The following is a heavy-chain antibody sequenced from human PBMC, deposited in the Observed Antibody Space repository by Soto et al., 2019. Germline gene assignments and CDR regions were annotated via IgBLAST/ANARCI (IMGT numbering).Heavy chain of an antibody. D-gene: IGHD3-22*01. V-gene: IGHV3-23*01. CDR3: AKDSDAKYSYDNSGYYLLNWFAP. CDR2: ISGSGGST. CDR1: GFAFSSYA. Sequence: GGSLRLSCAASGFAFSSYAMSWVRQAPGKGLEWVSAISGSGGSTYYADSVKGRFTISRDNSKNTLYLQMNSLRAEDTAPYYCAKDSDAKYSYDNSGYYLLNWFAPCGQGP. J-gene: IGHJ5*02.